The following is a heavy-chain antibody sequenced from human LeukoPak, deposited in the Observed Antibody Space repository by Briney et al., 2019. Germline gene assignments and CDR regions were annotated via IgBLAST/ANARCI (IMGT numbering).Heavy chain of an antibody. CDR3: AREPVGYCSSTSCYRGGHFDY. CDR2: IWYDGSNK. CDR1: GFTFSSYG. Sequence: GGSLRLSCAASGFTFSSYGMHWVRQAPGKGLEWVAVIWYDGSNKYYADSVKGRFTISRDNSKNTLYLQMNSLRADDTAVYYCAREPVGYCSSTSCYRGGHFDYWGQGTLVTVSS. D-gene: IGHD2-2*02. J-gene: IGHJ4*02. V-gene: IGHV3-33*01.